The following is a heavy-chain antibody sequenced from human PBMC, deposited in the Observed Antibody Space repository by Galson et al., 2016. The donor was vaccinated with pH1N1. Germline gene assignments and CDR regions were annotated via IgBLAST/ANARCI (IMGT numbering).Heavy chain of an antibody. V-gene: IGHV4-31*03. CDR3: ARDYRELLGDGFDI. D-gene: IGHD1-26*01. J-gene: IGHJ3*02. Sequence: TLSLTCTVSGGTISSGSSYWSWIRQHPGTGLEWLGYIYYSGGTYYNPSLKSRVSISLDTSKNEFSLKLSSVTAADTAVYYCARDYRELLGDGFDIWGQGTTVTVSA. CDR2: IYYSGGT. CDR1: GGTISSGSSY.